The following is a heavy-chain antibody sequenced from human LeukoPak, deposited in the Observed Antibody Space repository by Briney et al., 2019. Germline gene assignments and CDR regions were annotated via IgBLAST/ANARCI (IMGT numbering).Heavy chain of an antibody. CDR2: IISIFNTA. D-gene: IGHD6-19*01. J-gene: IGHJ4*02. Sequence: ASVKVSCKASGDTFRRFAMSWVRQAPGQGLEWMGGIISIFNTANYAQKLQGRVTMTTDTSTSTAYMELRSLRSDDTAVYYCARKRSGSGWLYYFDYWGQGTLVTVSS. CDR3: ARKRSGSGWLYYFDY. CDR1: GDTFRRFA. V-gene: IGHV1-69*05.